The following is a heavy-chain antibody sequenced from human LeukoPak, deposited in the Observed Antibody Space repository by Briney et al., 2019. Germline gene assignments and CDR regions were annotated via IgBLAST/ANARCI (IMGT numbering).Heavy chain of an antibody. Sequence: GESLRLSCAAFGFTFSNVWMSWVRQVPGKGLEWVGRIRRKTDGETTDHAAPVKGRFTISRDDSKSTLYLQMNSLKTEDTAVYYCVTDLVIKGYFDYWGQGALVTVSS. J-gene: IGHJ4*02. D-gene: IGHD2-21*01. V-gene: IGHV3-15*01. CDR2: IRRKTDGETT. CDR1: GFTFSNVW. CDR3: VTDLVIKGYFDY.